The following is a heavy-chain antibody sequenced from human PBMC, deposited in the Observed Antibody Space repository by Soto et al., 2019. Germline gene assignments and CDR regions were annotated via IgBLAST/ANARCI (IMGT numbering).Heavy chain of an antibody. CDR1: GGSITNYY. CDR3: ARLQYTVVTPIDL. D-gene: IGHD2-21*02. V-gene: IGHV4-59*01. J-gene: IGHJ3*01. Sequence: PSETLSLTCTVPGGSITNYYWTWIRQLPGKRLEWIAHIHNSGNTNSNPSLKSRVTISMDTSKNQISLRLTSVTAADTAMYYCARLQYTVVTPIDLWGQGIMVTVSS. CDR2: IHNSGNT.